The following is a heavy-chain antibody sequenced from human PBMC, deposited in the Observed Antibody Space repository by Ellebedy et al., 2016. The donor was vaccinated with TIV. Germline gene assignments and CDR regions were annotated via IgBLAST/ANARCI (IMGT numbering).Heavy chain of an antibody. V-gene: IGHV4-61*01. CDR2: SYYIGTT. Sequence: SETLSLTCTVSGGSVSSGSHYWNWIRQPPGKGLEWIGYSYYIGTTNYNPSLKSRVTISEDMSKNKFSLRLNSVTAADTAVYYCAGGSYTPYGMDVWGRGTTVIVSS. CDR3: AGGSYTPYGMDV. D-gene: IGHD3-10*01. CDR1: GGSVSSGSHY. J-gene: IGHJ6*02.